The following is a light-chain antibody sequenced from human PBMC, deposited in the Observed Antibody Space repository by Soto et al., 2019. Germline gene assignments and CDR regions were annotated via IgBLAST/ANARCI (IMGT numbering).Light chain of an antibody. V-gene: IGLV2-14*01. CDR1: SSDVGNYKY. J-gene: IGLJ2*01. CDR3: AAWDDSLSGVV. Sequence: QSVLTQPASVSGSPGQSITISCTGTSSDVGNYKYVSWYQQHPGKAPKLMIYEVSNRPSGVSNRFSGSKSGNTASLTISGLQAEDETDYYCAAWDDSLSGVVFGGGTKLTVL. CDR2: EVS.